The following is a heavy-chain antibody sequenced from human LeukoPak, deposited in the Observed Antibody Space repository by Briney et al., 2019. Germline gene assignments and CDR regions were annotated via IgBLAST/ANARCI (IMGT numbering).Heavy chain of an antibody. J-gene: IGHJ4*02. Sequence: SATLSLTFSVSGGSISSYYWSWIRQPAGKGREWIGRIYTTGNTDYNPSLKSRVTMSVDTSKNQFSLNLSSVTAADTAVYYCARDARGWSGFDYWGQGTLVTVSS. CDR3: ARDARGWSGFDY. CDR2: IYTTGNT. V-gene: IGHV4-4*07. D-gene: IGHD3-3*01. CDR1: GGSISSYY.